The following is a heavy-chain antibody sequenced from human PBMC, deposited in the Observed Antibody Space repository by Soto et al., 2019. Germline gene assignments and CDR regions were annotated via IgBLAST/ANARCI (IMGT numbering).Heavy chain of an antibody. D-gene: IGHD4-17*01. Sequence: QVQLVQSGAEVKKPGSSVKVSCKASGGTFSSYTISWVRQAPGQRLEWMGRIIPILGIANYAQKCQGRVTITADKSTSTAFIELSSLRSEDTAVYYCASLGDYGDYKLDYWGQGTLVIVST. J-gene: IGHJ4*02. V-gene: IGHV1-69*02. CDR3: ASLGDYGDYKLDY. CDR1: GGTFSSYT. CDR2: IIPILGIA.